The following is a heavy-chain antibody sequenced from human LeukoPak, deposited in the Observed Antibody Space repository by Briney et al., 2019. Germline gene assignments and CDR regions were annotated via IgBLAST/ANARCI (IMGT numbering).Heavy chain of an antibody. CDR1: GFTFSSYE. V-gene: IGHV3-48*03. D-gene: IGHD1-26*01. CDR2: ISSSGSAI. J-gene: IGHJ4*02. CDR3: ARKTSGSYGYFDY. Sequence: GGSLRLSCAASGFTFSSYEMNWVRQAPGKGLEWVSYISSSGSAIYYADSVKGRFTISRDNAKNSLYLQMNSLRAEDTAVYYCARKTSGSYGYFDYWGQGALVTVSS.